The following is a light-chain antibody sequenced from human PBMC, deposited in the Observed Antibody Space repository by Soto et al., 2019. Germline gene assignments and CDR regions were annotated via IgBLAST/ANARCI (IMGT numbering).Light chain of an antibody. CDR1: ISDVGGYNY. Sequence: QSALTQPASVSGSPGQSITISCTGTISDVGGYNYVSWYQQHPGKAPKLIIYEVSHRPSGVSNRFSGSKSGNTASLTISGLQPEDEADYYCSSYTSRGTYVFGTGTKVTVL. V-gene: IGLV2-14*01. CDR2: EVS. CDR3: SSYTSRGTYV. J-gene: IGLJ1*01.